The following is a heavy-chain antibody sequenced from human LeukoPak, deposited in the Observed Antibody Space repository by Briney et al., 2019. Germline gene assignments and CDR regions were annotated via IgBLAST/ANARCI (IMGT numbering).Heavy chain of an antibody. CDR1: GITLSNYG. CDR3: AKQITGGIAAAGRGYFDY. D-gene: IGHD6-13*01. CDR2: ISGSGGRT. Sequence: QSGGSLRLSCAVSGITLSNYGMSWVRQAPGKGLEWGSAISGSGGRTYYADSVKGRFTISRDNSKNTLYLQMNSLRAEDTAVYYCAKQITGGIAAAGRGYFDYWGQGTLVTVSS. J-gene: IGHJ4*02. V-gene: IGHV3-23*01.